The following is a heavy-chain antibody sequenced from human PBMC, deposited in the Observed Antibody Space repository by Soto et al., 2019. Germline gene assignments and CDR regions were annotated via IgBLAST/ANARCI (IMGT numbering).Heavy chain of an antibody. CDR2: ISYSGST. V-gene: IGHV4-39*07. CDR1: GGSISTSTYY. CDR3: AAGGGLPRYY. J-gene: IGHJ4*02. Sequence: SETLSLTCTVSGGSISTSTYYWGWVRQPPGKGLEWIGTISYSGSTYYNPSLKSRVTISVDRSKNQFSLKLSSVTAADTAVYYCAAGGGLPRYYWGQGTLVTVSS. D-gene: IGHD5-12*01.